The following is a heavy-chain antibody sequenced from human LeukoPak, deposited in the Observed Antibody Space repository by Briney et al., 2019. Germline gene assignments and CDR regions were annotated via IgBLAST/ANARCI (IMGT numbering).Heavy chain of an antibody. D-gene: IGHD6-13*01. CDR1: GFTFSNNA. CDR2: ISGSGGST. CDR3: HSIAAAGTGY. J-gene: IGHJ4*02. Sequence: PGGSLRLXCAASGFTFSNNAMSWVRQAPGKGLEWVSAISGSGGSTYYADSVKGRFTISRDNAKNTLYLQMNSLRAEDTAVYYCHSIAAAGTGYWGQGILVTVSS. V-gene: IGHV3-23*01.